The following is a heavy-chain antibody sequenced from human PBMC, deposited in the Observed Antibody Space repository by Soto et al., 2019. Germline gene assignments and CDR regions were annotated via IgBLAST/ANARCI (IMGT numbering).Heavy chain of an antibody. J-gene: IGHJ3*02. Sequence: SVKVSCKASGGTFNSYTISWVRQAPGQGLEWMGRIIPILGIANYAQKFQGRVTITADKSTSTAYMELSSLRSEDTAVYYCAREFPAGYYYDSSGFRYDAFDIWG. D-gene: IGHD3-22*01. CDR2: IIPILGIA. V-gene: IGHV1-69*04. CDR1: GGTFNSYT. CDR3: AREFPAGYYYDSSGFRYDAFDI.